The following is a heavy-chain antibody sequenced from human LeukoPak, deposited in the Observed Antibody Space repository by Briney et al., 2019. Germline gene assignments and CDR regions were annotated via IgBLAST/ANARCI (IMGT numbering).Heavy chain of an antibody. CDR3: AKDRGFGELLFKPGYYMDV. J-gene: IGHJ6*03. CDR2: ISGSGGST. D-gene: IGHD3-10*01. Sequence: GGSLRLSCAASGFTFSSYATSWVRQAPGKGLEWVSAISGSGGSTYYADSVKGRFTISRDNSKNTLYLQMNSLRAEDTAVYYCAKDRGFGELLFKPGYYMDVWGKGTTVTVPS. CDR1: GFTFSSYA. V-gene: IGHV3-23*01.